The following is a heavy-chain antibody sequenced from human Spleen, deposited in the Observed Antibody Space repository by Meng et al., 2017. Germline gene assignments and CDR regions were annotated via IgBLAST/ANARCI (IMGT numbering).Heavy chain of an antibody. D-gene: IGHD5-12*01. V-gene: IGHV3-15*01. CDR2: IKSKPDGETI. J-gene: IGHJ4*02. CDR1: GFTFRNAY. Sequence: VQLGESGGGLVRPGGTVRLTCEGSGFTFRNAYMTWVRQVPGKRLEWVGRIKSKPDGETIDYAAPVKGRFTISRDDSKNTVYLQMNSLKTEDTAVYYCSGHIDYWGQGTLVTVSS. CDR3: SGHIDY.